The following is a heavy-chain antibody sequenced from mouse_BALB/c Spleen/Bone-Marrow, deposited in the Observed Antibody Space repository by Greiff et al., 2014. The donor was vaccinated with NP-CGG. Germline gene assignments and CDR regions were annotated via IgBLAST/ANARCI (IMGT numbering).Heavy chain of an antibody. CDR1: GFSFSDYY. V-gene: IGHV5-4*02. CDR3: ANYYGSTWFAY. D-gene: IGHD1-1*01. Sequence: VQLQQSGGGLVKPGGSLKLSCAASGFSFSDYYMYWVRQTPEKRLEWVATISDGGSYAYYPDSVKGRLTISRDKAKNNLYLQMSSLKSEDTAMYDCANYYGSTWFAYWGQGTLVTVSA. CDR2: ISDGGSYA. J-gene: IGHJ3*01.